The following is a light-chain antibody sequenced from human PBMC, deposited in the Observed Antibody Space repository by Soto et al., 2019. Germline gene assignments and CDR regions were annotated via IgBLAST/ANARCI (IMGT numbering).Light chain of an antibody. CDR2: KAS. V-gene: IGKV1-5*03. CDR3: QQFHSFSPT. CDR1: QSISSW. Sequence: DIHITLSPSILSASVGHRVTITCRASQSISSWLAWYQQKQGKAPKLLIYKASSLESGVPSRFSGSGSGTEFTLTISSLQPDDFATYYCQQFHSFSPTFGQGTKVDIK. J-gene: IGKJ1*01.